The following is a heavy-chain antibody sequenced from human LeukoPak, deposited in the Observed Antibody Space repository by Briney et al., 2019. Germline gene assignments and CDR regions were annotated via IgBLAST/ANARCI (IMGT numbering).Heavy chain of an antibody. J-gene: IGHJ4*02. CDR3: ARTAARRFDY. D-gene: IGHD6-6*01. V-gene: IGHV3-72*01. Sequence: GGSLRLSCAASGFTFSDHYMDWVRQAPGKGLEWVGRTRNKANSYTTVYAASVKGRFTISRDESENSLLLQMNSLKTDDTAVYYCARTAARRFDYWGQGTLVTVSS. CDR2: TRNKANSYTT. CDR1: GFTFSDHY.